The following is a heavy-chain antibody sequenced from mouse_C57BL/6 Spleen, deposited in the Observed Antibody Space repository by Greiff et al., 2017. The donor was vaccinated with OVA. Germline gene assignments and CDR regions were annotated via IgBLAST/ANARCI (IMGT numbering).Heavy chain of an antibody. J-gene: IGHJ3*01. Sequence: VQLQQSGAELVKPGASVKISCKASGYAFSSYWMNWVKQRPGKGLEWIGQIYPGDGDTNYNGKFKGKATLTADKSSSTAYMQLSSLTSEDSAVYFCASPHYYGSSYGFAYWGQGTLVTVSA. V-gene: IGHV1-80*01. CDR3: ASPHYYGSSYGFAY. CDR1: GYAFSSYW. CDR2: IYPGDGDT. D-gene: IGHD1-1*01.